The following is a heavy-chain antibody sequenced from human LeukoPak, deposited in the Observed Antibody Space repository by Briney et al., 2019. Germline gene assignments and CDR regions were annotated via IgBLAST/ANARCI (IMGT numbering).Heavy chain of an antibody. CDR2: INHSGST. J-gene: IGHJ4*02. D-gene: IGHD3-9*01. CDR1: GGSFSGYY. CDR3: ARGVYYDILTGYYIDY. V-gene: IGHV4-34*01. Sequence: SETLSLTCAVYGGSFSGYYWSWIRQPLGKGLEWIGEINHSGSTNYNPSLKSRVTISVDTSKNQFSLKLSSVTAADTAVYYCARGVYYDILTGYYIDYWGQGTLLTVSS.